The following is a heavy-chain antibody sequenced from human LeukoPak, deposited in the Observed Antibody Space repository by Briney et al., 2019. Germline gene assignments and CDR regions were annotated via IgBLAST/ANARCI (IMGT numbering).Heavy chain of an antibody. CDR1: GGSISSYY. Sequence: SETLSLTCTVSGGSISSYYWSWIRQPAGKGLEWIGRIYISGSTNYNPSLKSRVTISVDTSKNQFSLKLSSVTAADTAVYYCARETSQKGAHYMDVWGKGTTVTISS. CDR2: IYISGST. D-gene: IGHD3-16*01. CDR3: ARETSQKGAHYMDV. V-gene: IGHV4-4*07. J-gene: IGHJ6*03.